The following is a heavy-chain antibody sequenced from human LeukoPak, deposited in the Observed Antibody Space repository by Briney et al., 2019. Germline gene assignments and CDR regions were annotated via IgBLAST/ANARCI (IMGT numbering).Heavy chain of an antibody. CDR2: IDWDDDK. CDR3: ARRRTGDYFDY. Sequence: SGAALVKPTQTLTLTCTFSGFSLTTTGMCVSRIRQPPGNALKWLARIDWDDDKYYSTSLKIRLTISKDTSKNQVVLTMTNMDPVDTATYYCARRRTGDYFDYWGQGTLVTVSS. D-gene: IGHD3/OR15-3a*01. V-gene: IGHV2-70*11. CDR1: GFSLTTTGMC. J-gene: IGHJ4*02.